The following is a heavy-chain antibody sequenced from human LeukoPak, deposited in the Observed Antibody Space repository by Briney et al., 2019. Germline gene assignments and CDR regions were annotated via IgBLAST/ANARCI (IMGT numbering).Heavy chain of an antibody. CDR3: ARGAYYYDSNY. Sequence: PSETLSLTCTVSGGSISSYYWSWIRQPPGKGLEWIGYIHYSGSTNYNPSLKSRVTISVDTSKNQFSLKLSSVTAADTAVYYCARGAYYYDSNYWGQGTLVTVSS. V-gene: IGHV4-59*01. J-gene: IGHJ4*02. CDR2: IHYSGST. CDR1: GGSISSYY. D-gene: IGHD3-22*01.